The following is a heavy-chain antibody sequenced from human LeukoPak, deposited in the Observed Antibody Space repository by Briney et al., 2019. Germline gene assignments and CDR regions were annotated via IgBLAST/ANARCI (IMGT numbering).Heavy chain of an antibody. V-gene: IGHV4-39*01. Sequence: WIRQPPGKGLEWIGSIYYSGSTYYNPSLKSRVTISVDTSKNQFSLKLSSVTAADTAVYYCARHALHGYGDPVAFDYWGQGTLVTVSS. J-gene: IGHJ4*02. CDR2: IYYSGST. D-gene: IGHD4-17*01. CDR3: ARHALHGYGDPVAFDY.